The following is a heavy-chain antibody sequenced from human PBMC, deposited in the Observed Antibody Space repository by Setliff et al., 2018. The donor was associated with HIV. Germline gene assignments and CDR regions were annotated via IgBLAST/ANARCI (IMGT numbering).Heavy chain of an antibody. CDR3: ARRVLTSSDYFDY. CDR2: IDWDDDT. J-gene: IGHJ4*02. CDR1: GFSLGTTGMC. V-gene: IGHV2-70*11. D-gene: IGHD3-3*01. Sequence: ESGPTLVNPTQTLTLTCTVPGFSLGTTGMCVSWIRQPPGKALEWLARIDWDDDTHYNASLKTRLTVSKDTSKNQVVLSLANMDPVDTATYYCARRVLTSSDYFDYWGQGALVTVSS.